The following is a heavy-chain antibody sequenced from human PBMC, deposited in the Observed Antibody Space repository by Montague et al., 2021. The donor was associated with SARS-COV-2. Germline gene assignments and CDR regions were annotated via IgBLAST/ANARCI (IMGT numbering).Heavy chain of an antibody. D-gene: IGHD3-10*01. V-gene: IGHV3-30*04. J-gene: IGHJ4*02. CDR1: GFTFSTHA. Sequence: SLRLSCAASGFTFSTHAMPLFRQAPGKGLEWVAAITYDGGDKYYADSVKGRFTISRDNSKNTLYLQMNSLTTEDTAVFYCARRDQYGSGTNGLFQYWGQGTLVTVSS. CDR3: ARRDQYGSGTNGLFQY. CDR2: ITYDGGDK.